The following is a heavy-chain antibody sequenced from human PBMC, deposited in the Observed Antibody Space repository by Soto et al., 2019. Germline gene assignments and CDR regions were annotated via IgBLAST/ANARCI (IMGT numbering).Heavy chain of an antibody. J-gene: IGHJ4*02. Sequence: PGESLKISCKGSGYSFPSYWIAWVRQMPGKGLERMGIIYPRDSDTRYSPSFQGQVTISADKSISTAYLQWSSLKASDTAMYYCARSISSWREFDYWGQGTLVTVSS. CDR2: IYPRDSDT. D-gene: IGHD6-13*01. CDR1: GYSFPSYW. CDR3: ARSISSWREFDY. V-gene: IGHV5-51*01.